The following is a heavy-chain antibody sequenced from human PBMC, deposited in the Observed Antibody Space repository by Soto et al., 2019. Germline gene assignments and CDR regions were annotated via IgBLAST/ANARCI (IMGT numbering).Heavy chain of an antibody. V-gene: IGHV4-4*07. CDR1: GGCISGYY. CDR2: MYNSERT. Sequence: SDTLSLTCTVPGGCISGYYWSWIRQPAGKGLEWIGRMYNSERTNYNPSLKSRVTMSMYTSKNQFSLKLTSVTAADTAVYFCAREPLAHSYFDLWGQGTLVTGSS. CDR3: AREPLAHSYFDL. J-gene: IGHJ4*02.